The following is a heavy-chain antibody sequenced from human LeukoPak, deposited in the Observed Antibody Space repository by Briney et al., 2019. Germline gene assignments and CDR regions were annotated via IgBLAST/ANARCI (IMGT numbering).Heavy chain of an antibody. V-gene: IGHV4-61*01. J-gene: IGHJ4*02. Sequence: SETLSLTCTVSGYSISSGYYWSWIRPPPGKGLEWIGYIYYSGSTNYNPSLKSRVTISVDTSKNQFSLKLSSVTAADTAVYYCARDRGDGYNGSRDPYYFDYWGQGTLVTVSS. CDR2: IYYSGST. CDR1: GYSISSGYY. CDR3: ARDRGDGYNGSRDPYYFDY. D-gene: IGHD5-24*01.